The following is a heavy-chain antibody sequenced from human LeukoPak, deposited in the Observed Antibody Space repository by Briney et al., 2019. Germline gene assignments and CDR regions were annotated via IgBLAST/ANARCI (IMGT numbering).Heavy chain of an antibody. D-gene: IGHD3-9*01. J-gene: IGHJ4*02. Sequence: GGSLRLSCAASGFTFSNYAIHWVRQAPGKGLEWMAIISYDGSNKYYADSVKGRFTISRDNSKNTLYLQMNSLRAEDTAVYYCAKVSHYDILTGYFYYFDYWGQGTLVTVSS. CDR3: AKVSHYDILTGYFYYFDY. CDR1: GFTFSNYA. CDR2: ISYDGSNK. V-gene: IGHV3-30*04.